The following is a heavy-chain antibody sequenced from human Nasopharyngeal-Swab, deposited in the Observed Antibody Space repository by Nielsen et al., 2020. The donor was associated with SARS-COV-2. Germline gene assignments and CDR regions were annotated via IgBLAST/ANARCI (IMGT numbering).Heavy chain of an antibody. CDR1: GGSISGYY. V-gene: IGHV4-59*01. CDR2: IYYTGST. CDR3: ARDRPNYGMDV. Sequence: SETLSLTCTVSGGSISGYYWSWIRQPPGKGLEWFGNIYYTGSTKYNHPLKSRVTISIDTSKNQFSLKLSSVTAADTAVYYCARDRPNYGMDVWGRGTTVTVSS. J-gene: IGHJ6*02.